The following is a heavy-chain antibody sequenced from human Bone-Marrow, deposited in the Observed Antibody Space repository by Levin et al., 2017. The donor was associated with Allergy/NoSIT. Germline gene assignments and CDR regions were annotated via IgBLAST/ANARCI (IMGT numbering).Heavy chain of an antibody. D-gene: IGHD5-18*01. Sequence: SLKISCAASGFSFIHYGMHWARQAPGKGLEWLAVISYDGSKKFSADSVKGRFTISRDNSKNTLYLQMNSLRADDTAVYYCAKARGYSYGYYYGMDVWGQGTTVTVSS. J-gene: IGHJ6*02. CDR2: ISYDGSKK. CDR3: AKARGYSYGYYYGMDV. CDR1: GFSFIHYG. V-gene: IGHV3-30*18.